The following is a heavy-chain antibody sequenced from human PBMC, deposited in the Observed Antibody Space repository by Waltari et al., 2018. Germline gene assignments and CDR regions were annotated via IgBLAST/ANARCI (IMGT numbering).Heavy chain of an antibody. CDR2: ISGSGGSQ. Sequence: EVQLLESGGGLVQPGGSLRLSCAASGFTFSRYAMSWVRQAPGKGREWVSAISGSGGSQYYADSVKGRFTISRDNSNNTLYLQMNSLRAEDTAVYYCAKDPNHIVVVPAASNWFDPWGQGTLVTVSS. J-gene: IGHJ5*02. D-gene: IGHD2-2*01. CDR1: GFTFSRYA. V-gene: IGHV3-23*01. CDR3: AKDPNHIVVVPAASNWFDP.